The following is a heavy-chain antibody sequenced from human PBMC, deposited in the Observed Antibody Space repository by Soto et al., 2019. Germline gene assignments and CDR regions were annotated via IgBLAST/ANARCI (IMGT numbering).Heavy chain of an antibody. Sequence: SETLSLTCTVSGGSISSYYWNWIRQPPGKGLEWIGYISYSGSTNYNPSLKSRVTISVDTSKNQFSLKLSSVTAADTAVYYCAREGYSSGYYYYYGMDVWGQGTTVTVSS. CDR1: GGSISSYY. CDR2: ISYSGST. D-gene: IGHD3-22*01. J-gene: IGHJ6*02. V-gene: IGHV4-59*01. CDR3: AREGYSSGYYYYYGMDV.